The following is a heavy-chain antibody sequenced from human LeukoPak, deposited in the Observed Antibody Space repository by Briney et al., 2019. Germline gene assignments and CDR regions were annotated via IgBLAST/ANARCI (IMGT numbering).Heavy chain of an antibody. V-gene: IGHV3-33*06. CDR3: AKSRGYGDYVGVDD. Sequence: GGSLRLSCAASGFTFSSYGMHWVRQAPGKGLEWVAVIWYGGSNKYYADSVKGRFTISRDNSKNTLYLQMNSLRAEDTAVYYCAKSRGYGDYVGVDDWGQGTLVTVSS. J-gene: IGHJ4*02. CDR1: GFTFSSYG. CDR2: IWYGGSNK. D-gene: IGHD4-17*01.